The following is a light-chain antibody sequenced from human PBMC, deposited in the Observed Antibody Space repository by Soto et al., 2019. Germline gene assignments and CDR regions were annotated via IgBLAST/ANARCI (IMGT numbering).Light chain of an antibody. V-gene: IGLV2-14*01. CDR1: GSDVGDYDY. Sequence: QSALTQPASVSGSPGHSITISCSGTGSDVGDYDYVSWYQQHPGKAPKLIIYDVSNRPSGVSNRFSGSKSGNTASLTISGLQAEDEGDYYCSLYTSSSTLFGGGTKLTVL. CDR3: SLYTSSSTL. J-gene: IGLJ2*01. CDR2: DVS.